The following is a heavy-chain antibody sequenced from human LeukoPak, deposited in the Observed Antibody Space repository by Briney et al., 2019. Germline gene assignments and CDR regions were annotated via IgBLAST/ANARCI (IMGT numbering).Heavy chain of an antibody. CDR3: ARPARGSYSRPPEY. D-gene: IGHD1-26*01. V-gene: IGHV4-39*01. CDR2: IYYSGST. Sequence: SETLSLTCTVSGGSISSSSYYWGWIRQPPGKGLEWIGSIYYSGSTYYNPSLKSRVTISVDTSKNQFSLKLSSVTAADTAVYYCARPARGSYSRPPEYWGQGTPVTVSS. CDR1: GGSISSSSYY. J-gene: IGHJ4*02.